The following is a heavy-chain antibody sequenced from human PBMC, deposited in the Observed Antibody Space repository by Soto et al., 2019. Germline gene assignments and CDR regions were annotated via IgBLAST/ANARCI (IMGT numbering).Heavy chain of an antibody. J-gene: IGHJ4*02. CDR2: ISSSSSYT. V-gene: IGHV3-11*06. D-gene: IGHD1-26*01. CDR3: ARGSLREDYFEY. CDR1: GFTFSDYY. Sequence: GGSLRLSCAASGFTFSDYYMSWIRQAPGKGLEWVSYISSSSSYTNYADSVKGRFTISRDNAKNSLYLQMNSLRAEDTAVYYCARGSLREDYFEYWGQGTLVTVSS.